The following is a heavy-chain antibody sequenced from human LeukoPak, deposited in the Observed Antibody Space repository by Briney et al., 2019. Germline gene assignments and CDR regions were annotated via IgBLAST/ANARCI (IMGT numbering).Heavy chain of an antibody. V-gene: IGHV3-74*01. CDR1: GFTFSNYW. J-gene: IGHJ4*02. CDR3: AKDSKAVTGTGNIDY. Sequence: GGSLRLSCAASGFTFSNYWMHWVRQAPGKGLVWVSRINSDGINTSYADSVKGRFTISRDNAKNTLNLQMNSLRAQDTALYYCAKDSKAVTGTGNIDYWGQGTLVTVSS. D-gene: IGHD6-19*01. CDR2: INSDGINT.